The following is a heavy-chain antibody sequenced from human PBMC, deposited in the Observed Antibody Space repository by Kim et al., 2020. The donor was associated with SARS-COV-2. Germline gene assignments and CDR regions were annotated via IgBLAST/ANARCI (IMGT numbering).Heavy chain of an antibody. CDR2: LKSKTDGGTT. Sequence: GGSLRLSCAASGFTFSHAWMSWVRQAPGKGLEWVGRLKSKTDGGTTDYAAPVKGRFTISRDDSKNTLYLQMNSLKTEDTAVYYCTTVRGYYYDRSGYPNSWGQGTLVRVSS. V-gene: IGHV3-15*01. D-gene: IGHD3-22*01. CDR1: GFTFSHAW. CDR3: TTVRGYYYDRSGYPNS. J-gene: IGHJ4*02.